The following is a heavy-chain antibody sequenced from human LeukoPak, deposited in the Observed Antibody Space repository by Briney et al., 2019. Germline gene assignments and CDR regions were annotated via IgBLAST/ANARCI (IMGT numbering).Heavy chain of an antibody. CDR1: GFTFSSYA. D-gene: IGHD3-9*01. J-gene: IGHJ4*02. CDR2: ITGSGGNT. Sequence: GGSLRLSCAASGFTFSSYAMSWVRQAPGKRLEWVSAITGSGGNTYYADSVKGRFTISRDNSKNTVFLQMNSLRAEDTAVYYCAKWGDYDVLTGYYVSDYWGQGTLVTVSS. V-gene: IGHV3-23*01. CDR3: AKWGDYDVLTGYYVSDY.